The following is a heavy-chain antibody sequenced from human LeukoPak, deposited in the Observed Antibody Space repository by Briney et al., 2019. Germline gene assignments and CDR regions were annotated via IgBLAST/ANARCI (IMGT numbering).Heavy chain of an antibody. J-gene: IGHJ4*02. CDR3: ARGDPHYYDSSGYCDY. CDR2: IWYSGTT. D-gene: IGHD3-22*01. Sequence: SETLSLTCTVSGAPIISNNWWSWVRQSPGKGLEWIGEIWYSGTTNYNPSLKSRLTISVDTSKNQFSLKLSSVTAADTAVYYCARGDPHYYDSSGYCDYWGQGTLVTVSS. CDR1: GAPIISNNW. V-gene: IGHV4-4*02.